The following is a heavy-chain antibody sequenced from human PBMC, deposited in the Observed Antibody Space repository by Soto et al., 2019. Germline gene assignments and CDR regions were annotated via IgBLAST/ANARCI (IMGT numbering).Heavy chain of an antibody. D-gene: IGHD4-17*01. CDR3: ARDRFLSGDYPSLDM. J-gene: IGHJ4*02. CDR2: IIPVFGKP. Sequence: QVQLVQSGAEVQKPGSSVKVSCMTFGGTFNTYGISWVRQAPGQGLEWMGRIIPVFGKPKYAQKVQGRVTISADESTNTGYMELRGLRSDDTAIYYCARDRFLSGDYPSLDMWGQGTLVTVSS. CDR1: GGTFNTYG. V-gene: IGHV1-69*18.